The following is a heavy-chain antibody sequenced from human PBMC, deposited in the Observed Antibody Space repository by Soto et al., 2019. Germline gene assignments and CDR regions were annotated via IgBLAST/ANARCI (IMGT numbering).Heavy chain of an antibody. Sequence: GESLKISCKGSGYSFTNYWIGWVRQMPGKGLEWMGIIYPGDSGTRYSPSFQGQVTISADKSISTAYLQWSSLMASDTAMYFCARLSDFWSGYPPYYGMDVWGQGTTVTVSS. CDR3: ARLSDFWSGYPPYYGMDV. J-gene: IGHJ6*02. CDR2: IYPGDSGT. D-gene: IGHD3-3*01. V-gene: IGHV5-51*01. CDR1: GYSFTNYW.